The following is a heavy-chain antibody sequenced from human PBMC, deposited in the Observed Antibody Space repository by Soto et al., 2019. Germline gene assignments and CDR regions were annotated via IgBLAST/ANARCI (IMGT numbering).Heavy chain of an antibody. CDR3: ARGGHVVVVTAALDF. CDR1: GATFTDYY. Sequence: QVQLVQSGAEVNKPGASVKVSCKASGATFTDYYIHWVRQAPGQGLDCMGTVNPRGGHKTYAQHFLGRMTMTRNTSSSPLYMELTSLTSEDTAFYYCARGGHVVVVTAALDFWGQGTLVTVSS. CDR2: VNPRGGHK. D-gene: IGHD2-21*02. V-gene: IGHV1-46*01. J-gene: IGHJ4*02.